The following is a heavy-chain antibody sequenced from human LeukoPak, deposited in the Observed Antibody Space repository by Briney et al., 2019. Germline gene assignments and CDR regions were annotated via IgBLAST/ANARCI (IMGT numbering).Heavy chain of an antibody. D-gene: IGHD3-10*01. J-gene: IGHJ6*04. CDR1: GYTFTSYG. V-gene: IGHV1-18*04. CDR3: ARFPYGSGSYYYYYGMDV. Sequence: ASVKVSCKASGYTFTSYGISWVRQAPGQGLEWMGWTSAYNGNTNYAQKLQGRVTMTTDTSTSTAYMELRSLRSDDTAVYYCARFPYGSGSYYYYYGMDVWGKGTTVTVSS. CDR2: TSAYNGNT.